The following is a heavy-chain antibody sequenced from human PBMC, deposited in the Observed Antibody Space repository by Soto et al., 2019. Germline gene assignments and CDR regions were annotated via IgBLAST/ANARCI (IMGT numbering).Heavy chain of an antibody. CDR3: ARLPSRHLVDY. CDR2: MFYGVST. J-gene: IGHJ4*02. D-gene: IGHD3-3*02. CDR1: GSSINSSGYY. V-gene: IGHV4-39*01. Sequence: SETLSLTCTVSGSSINSSGYYWGWIRQPPGKGLEWIGSMFYGVSTYYNPSLKSRVPVSVDTSKTQFSLNLRSVTAADTAVYYCARLPSRHLVDYWGQGTLVTVSS.